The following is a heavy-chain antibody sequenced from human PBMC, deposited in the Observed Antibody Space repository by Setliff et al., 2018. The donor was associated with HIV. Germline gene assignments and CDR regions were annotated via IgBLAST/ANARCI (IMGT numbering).Heavy chain of an antibody. V-gene: IGHV3-20*04. Sequence: PGGSLRLSCAASGFKFDDYGMSWVRQGPGKGLEWVAGISWSGSGIGYGDSVKGRFTISRDNAKNSLFLQMNSLRAEDTAVYYCARGSRDGYRLPFGYWGQGTLVTVSS. CDR2: ISWSGSGI. CDR1: GFKFDDYG. J-gene: IGHJ4*02. CDR3: ARGSRDGYRLPFGY. D-gene: IGHD5-12*01.